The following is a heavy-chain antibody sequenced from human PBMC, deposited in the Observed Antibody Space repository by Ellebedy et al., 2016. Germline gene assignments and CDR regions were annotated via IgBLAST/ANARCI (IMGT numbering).Heavy chain of an antibody. CDR1: GGSISSGSYY. V-gene: IGHV4-61*02. CDR2: IYTSGST. D-gene: IGHD1-26*01. J-gene: IGHJ3*02. Sequence: LRLSXTVSGGSISSGSYYWNWIRQPAGKGLEWIGRIYTSGSTNYNPSLKSRVTMSVDTSKNQFSLKLSSVTAADTAVYYCARDGGTPYAFDIWGQGTMVTVSS. CDR3: ARDGGTPYAFDI.